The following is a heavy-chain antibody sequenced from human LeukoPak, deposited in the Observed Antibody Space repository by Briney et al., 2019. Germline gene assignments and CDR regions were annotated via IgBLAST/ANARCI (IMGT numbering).Heavy chain of an antibody. V-gene: IGHV4-61*02. CDR1: GGSINSVDYY. D-gene: IGHD5-18*01. CDR2: MYNSVTTNYNPSI. J-gene: IGHJ5*02. Sequence: SETLSLTCTLSGGSINSVDYYWSWLRQPAGKGLEWFGRMYNSVTTNYNPSINYNPSLKSRATISVDTSKNQFSLNLTSVTAADTAVYYCARDGGYKRFEPWGQGTLVTVSS. CDR3: ARDGGYKRFEP.